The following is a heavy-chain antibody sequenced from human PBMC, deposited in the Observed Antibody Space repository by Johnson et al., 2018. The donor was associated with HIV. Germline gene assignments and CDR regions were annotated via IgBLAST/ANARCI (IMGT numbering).Heavy chain of an antibody. D-gene: IGHD6-6*01. CDR1: GFTFSSYG. CDR2: FSWNGGSI. J-gene: IGHJ3*02. V-gene: IGHV3-20*04. Sequence: VQLVESGGGVVQPGRSLRLSCAASGFTFSSYGMHWVRQAPGKGLEWVSGFSWNGGSIGYADSVRGRFTISRDNAKNSLYLQMNSLSAEDTALYYCARERGSFEYSNSYAFVIWGQGTMVTVSS. CDR3: ARERGSFEYSNSYAFVI.